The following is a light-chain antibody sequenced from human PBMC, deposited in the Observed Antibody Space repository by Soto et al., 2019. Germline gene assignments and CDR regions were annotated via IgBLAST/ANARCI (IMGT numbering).Light chain of an antibody. Sequence: EIVLTQSPGTLSLSPGERVTLSCRASQSIYNKVAWYQQKPGQAPRLLIYGASTRATGISARFSGSGSGTEFTLTISSLQSEDFAVYYCQQYNNWPPITFGQGTRLEIK. J-gene: IGKJ5*01. CDR2: GAS. CDR1: QSIYNK. CDR3: QQYNNWPPIT. V-gene: IGKV3-15*01.